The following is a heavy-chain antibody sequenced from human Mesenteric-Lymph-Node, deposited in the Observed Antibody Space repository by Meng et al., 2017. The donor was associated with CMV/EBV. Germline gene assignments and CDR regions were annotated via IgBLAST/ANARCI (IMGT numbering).Heavy chain of an antibody. J-gene: IGHJ6*02. CDR3: ARDRGHDFWSGYHGLYYYGMDV. CDR2: VYGGDGNT. D-gene: IGHD3-3*01. CDR1: EFDFRNYA. Sequence: GGSLRLSCASSEFDFRNYAMSWVRQAPGKGLEWVSVVYGGDGNTYYADSVKGRFTISRDNAKNTLYLQMNSLRAEDTAVYYCARDRGHDFWSGYHGLYYYGMDVWGQGTTVTVSS. V-gene: IGHV3-23*03.